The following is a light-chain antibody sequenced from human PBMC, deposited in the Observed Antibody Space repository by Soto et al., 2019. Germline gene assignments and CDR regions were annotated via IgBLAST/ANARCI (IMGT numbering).Light chain of an antibody. CDR2: AAS. V-gene: IGKV1-39*01. CDR3: QQSYSTPYT. J-gene: IGKJ2*01. CDR1: QSINSY. Sequence: DIPMTQSPSSLSASVGDRVTITCRASQSINSYLNWYQQKPGKAPKLLIYAASSLQSGVPSRVSGSGSGTDFTLTISSLQPEDFATYYCQQSYSTPYTFGQGTKLEIK.